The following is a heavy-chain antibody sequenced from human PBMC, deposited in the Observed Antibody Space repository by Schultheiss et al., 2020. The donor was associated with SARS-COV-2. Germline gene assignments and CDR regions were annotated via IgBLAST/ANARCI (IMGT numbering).Heavy chain of an antibody. V-gene: IGHV3-23*01. D-gene: IGHD1/OR15-1a*01. J-gene: IGHJ4*02. Sequence: GESLKISCAASGFTFSSYWMSWVRQAPGKGLEWVSAISAGGSSTYYAESVKGRFTISRDNSKNTLYLQMNSLRAEDTAVYYCAKDVRNNDYWGQGILVTVSS. CDR1: GFTFSSYW. CDR3: AKDVRNNDY. CDR2: ISAGGSST.